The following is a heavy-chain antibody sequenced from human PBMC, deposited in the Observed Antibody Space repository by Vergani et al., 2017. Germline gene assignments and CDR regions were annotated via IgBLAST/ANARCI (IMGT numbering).Heavy chain of an antibody. J-gene: IGHJ4*02. D-gene: IGHD6-19*01. CDR1: GDSVSSSTYY. CDR3: ARQVFINGWYEYFDH. Sequence: QLQMQESGPGLVKPSETVSLICTVSGDSVSSSTYYWGWIRQPPGQGLEWIGPIYYRGHTYYNPSLKSRVTMSVDTSNNQFSLRLTSVTAEDTAVYYCARQVFINGWYEYFDHWGQGALVTVSS. V-gene: IGHV4-39*01. CDR2: IYYRGHT.